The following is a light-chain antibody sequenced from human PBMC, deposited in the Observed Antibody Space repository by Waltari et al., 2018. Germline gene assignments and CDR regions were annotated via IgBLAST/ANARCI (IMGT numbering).Light chain of an antibody. V-gene: IGKV1-39*01. CDR1: QSISSY. J-gene: IGKJ2*01. CDR2: AAS. CDR3: QQSYSTPVT. Sequence: DIQMTQSPSSLSASVGDXXTITCRASQSISSYLNCYQQKPGKAPKLLIYAASSLQSGVPSRFSGSGSGTDFTLTISSLQPEDFATYYCQQSYSTPVTFGQGTKLEIK.